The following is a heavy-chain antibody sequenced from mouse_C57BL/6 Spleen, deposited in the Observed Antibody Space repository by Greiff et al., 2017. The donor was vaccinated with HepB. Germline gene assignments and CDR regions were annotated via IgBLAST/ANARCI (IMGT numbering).Heavy chain of an antibody. Sequence: QVQLQQSGAELVKPGASVKLSCKASGYTFTSYWMHWVKQRPGQGLEWIGMIHPNSGSTNYNEKFKSKATLTVDKSSSTAYMQLSSLTSEDSAVYYCARDSFYYFDYWGQGTTLTVSS. J-gene: IGHJ2*01. CDR2: IHPNSGST. CDR3: ARDSFYYFDY. D-gene: IGHD2-12*01. CDR1: GYTFTSYW. V-gene: IGHV1-64*01.